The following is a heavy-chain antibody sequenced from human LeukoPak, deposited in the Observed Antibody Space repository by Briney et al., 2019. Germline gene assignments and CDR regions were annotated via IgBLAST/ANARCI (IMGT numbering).Heavy chain of an antibody. D-gene: IGHD2-15*01. CDR1: GFTFSRYT. CDR3: AKEHSPYCSGDACYDYFDY. Sequence: TGGSLRLSCAPSGFTFSRYTMTWVRQAPGKGLKWVSSITSISSYIYYADSVKGRFTISRDNAKNSLYLQLNSLRAEDTAVYCCAKEHSPYCSGDACYDYFDYWGQGILVTVSS. CDR2: ITSISSYI. V-gene: IGHV3-21*01. J-gene: IGHJ4*02.